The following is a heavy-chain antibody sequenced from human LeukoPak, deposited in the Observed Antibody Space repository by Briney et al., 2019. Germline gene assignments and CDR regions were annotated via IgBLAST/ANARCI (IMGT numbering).Heavy chain of an antibody. CDR2: ISGYNGNT. D-gene: IGHD1-26*01. V-gene: IGHV1-18*01. CDR1: GYTFSNYG. Sequence: ASVKVSYKASGYTFSNYGINWVRQAPGQGLESMGWISGYNGNTKYAQNLQGRVTMTIDTSTSTAYMELRSLTFDDTAVYYCARDLNPHSSAYYEDTFDIWGQGTMVTVSS. J-gene: IGHJ3*02. CDR3: ARDLNPHSSAYYEDTFDI.